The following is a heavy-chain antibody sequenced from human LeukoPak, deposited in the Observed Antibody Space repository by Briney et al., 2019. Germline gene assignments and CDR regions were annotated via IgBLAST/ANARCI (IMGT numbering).Heavy chain of an antibody. D-gene: IGHD1-1*01. J-gene: IGHJ3*02. Sequence: GGSLRLSCAASGFSFSSYWMHWVRQAPGKGLVWVSRINGDGSSTRYADSVRGRFTISRDNAKNTLYLQMNSLRAEDTAVHYCARGGLNALEAFDIWGQGTLVTVCS. V-gene: IGHV3-74*01. CDR3: ARGGLNALEAFDI. CDR2: INGDGSST. CDR1: GFSFSSYW.